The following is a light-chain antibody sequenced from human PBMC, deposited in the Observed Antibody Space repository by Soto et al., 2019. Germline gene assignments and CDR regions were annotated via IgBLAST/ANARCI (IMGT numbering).Light chain of an antibody. CDR1: QGVGSN. CDR2: DAS. Sequence: IVLTQSPATLSVSPGERATLSCRVSQGVGSNLAWYQQRPGQAPRLLIYDASTRATGIPDRFSGGGSGTEFTLTISSLQSDDFAVYYCQHFNTWPHMPTFCGGTKLEIK. CDR3: QHFNTWPHMPT. J-gene: IGKJ4*01. V-gene: IGKV3-15*01.